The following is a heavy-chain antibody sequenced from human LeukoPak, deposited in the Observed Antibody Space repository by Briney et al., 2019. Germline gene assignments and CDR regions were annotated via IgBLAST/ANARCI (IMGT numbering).Heavy chain of an antibody. V-gene: IGHV1-3*01. CDR3: ARDPGIAAAGTVRAFDI. CDR2: INAGNGNT. J-gene: IGHJ3*02. D-gene: IGHD6-13*01. CDR1: GYTFTSYA. Sequence: GASVKVSCKASGYTFTSYAMHWVRQAPGQRLEWMGWINAGNGNTKYSQKFQGRVTITRDTSASTAYMELSSLRSEDTAVYYCARDPGIAAAGTVRAFDIWGQGTMVTVSS.